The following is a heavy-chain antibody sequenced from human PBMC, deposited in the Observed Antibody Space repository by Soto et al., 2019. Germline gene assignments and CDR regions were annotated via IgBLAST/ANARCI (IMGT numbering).Heavy chain of an antibody. V-gene: IGHV1-2*04. CDR3: ARGGSLWFGELSAYYYGMDV. Sequence: EASVKVSCKASGYTFTSYDINWVRQATGQGLEWMGWMNPNSGGTNYAQKFQGWVTMTRDTSISTAYMELSRLRSDDTAVYYCARGGSLWFGELSAYYYGMDVWGQGTTVTVSS. J-gene: IGHJ6*02. CDR2: MNPNSGGT. D-gene: IGHD3-10*01. CDR1: GYTFTSYD.